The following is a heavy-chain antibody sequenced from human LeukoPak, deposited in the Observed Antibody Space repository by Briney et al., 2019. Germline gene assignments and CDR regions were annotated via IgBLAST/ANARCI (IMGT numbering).Heavy chain of an antibody. Sequence: GESLKISCKGSGYSFTRYWISWVRQMPAKGLEWMGRIDPSDSYINYSPSFQGHVTISADKSISTAYLQWSSLKASDTAMYYCARLLCTSTSCYSGNWFDPWGQGTLVTVSS. J-gene: IGHJ5*02. CDR1: GYSFTRYW. V-gene: IGHV5-10-1*01. CDR3: ARLLCTSTSCYSGNWFDP. CDR2: IDPSDSYI. D-gene: IGHD2-2*01.